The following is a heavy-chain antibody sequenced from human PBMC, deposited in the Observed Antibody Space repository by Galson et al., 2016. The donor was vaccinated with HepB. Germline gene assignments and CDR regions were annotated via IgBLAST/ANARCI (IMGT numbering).Heavy chain of an antibody. V-gene: IGHV4-39*01. D-gene: IGHD2-8*01. CDR2: IYYSGST. CDR3: AGPGFGLILYGFDP. CDR1: GGFISSNTYY. Sequence: LSLTCTVSGGFISSNTYYWGWIRQPPGKGLEWIGSIYYSGSTYYSPSLKSRVTISVDTSKNQFSLKLSSVTAADTAVYYCAGPGFGLILYGFDPWGQGTLVTVSS. J-gene: IGHJ5*02.